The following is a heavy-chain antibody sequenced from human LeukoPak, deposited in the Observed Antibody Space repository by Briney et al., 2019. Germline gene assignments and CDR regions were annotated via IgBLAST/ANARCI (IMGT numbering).Heavy chain of an antibody. V-gene: IGHV1-2*02. CDR3: ARVSGAYGEDGAFDM. CDR1: GFTFTGYY. CDR2: VNPSSGAS. Sequence: ASVKLSCKASGFTFTGYYVHWVRQAPGQGLEWMGWVNPSSGASNWTHKFQGRVTMTGDTSVSTGSMELTSLRSDDTATYYCARVSGAYGEDGAFDMWGQGTMVTVSS. D-gene: IGHD4-17*01. J-gene: IGHJ3*02.